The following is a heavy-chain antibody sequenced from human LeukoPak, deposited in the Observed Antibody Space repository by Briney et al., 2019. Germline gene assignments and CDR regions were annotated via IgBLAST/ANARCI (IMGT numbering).Heavy chain of an antibody. CDR2: ISYDGNKK. V-gene: IGHV3-30-3*01. CDR3: ARDRGGSCSGGSCYELDF. Sequence: PGGSLRLSRAASGFIFSSYAVHWVRQAPGKGLEWVTVISYDGNKKYYTNSVKGRFTISRDQSKNTLYLQMNSLRAEDTAVYYCARDRGGSCSGGSCYELDFWGQGTLVTVSS. CDR1: GFIFSSYA. D-gene: IGHD2-15*01. J-gene: IGHJ4*02.